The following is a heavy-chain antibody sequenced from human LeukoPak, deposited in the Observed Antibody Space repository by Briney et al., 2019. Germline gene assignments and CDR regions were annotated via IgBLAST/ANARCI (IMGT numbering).Heavy chain of an antibody. J-gene: IGHJ4*02. Sequence: PGGSLRLSCAASGFTFSNYAMSWVRQTPGKGLEWVSAITGSGGSAYYADSVKGRFTISRDNSKNTLYLQMNSLSAEDTAIYYCASRYCSGGSCYNRYYFDYWGQGTLVTVSS. V-gene: IGHV3-23*01. D-gene: IGHD2-15*01. CDR1: GFTFSNYA. CDR3: ASRYCSGGSCYNRYYFDY. CDR2: ITGSGGSA.